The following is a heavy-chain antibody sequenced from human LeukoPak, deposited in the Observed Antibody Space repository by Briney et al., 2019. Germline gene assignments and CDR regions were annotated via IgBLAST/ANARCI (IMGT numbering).Heavy chain of an antibody. CDR3: ARVGDYDDSSGYRYDAFDI. CDR1: GFTFDDYG. CDR2: INWNGGST. J-gene: IGHJ3*02. D-gene: IGHD3-22*01. Sequence: GGSLRLSCAASGFTFDDYGMSWVRQAPGKGLEWVSGINWNGGSTGYADSVKGRFTISRDNAKNSLYLQMNSLRAEDTALYHCARVGDYDDSSGYRYDAFDIWGQGTMVTVSS. V-gene: IGHV3-20*01.